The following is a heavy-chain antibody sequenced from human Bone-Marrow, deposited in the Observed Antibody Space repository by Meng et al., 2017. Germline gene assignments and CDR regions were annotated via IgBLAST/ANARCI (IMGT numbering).Heavy chain of an antibody. CDR2: ISAYNGNT. CDR1: GYTFTSYG. Sequence: QVPLVRSGAEVKKPGASVKFTCKASGYTFTSYGISWVRHAPGQGLEWMGWISAYNGNTNYAQKLQGRVTMTTDTSTSTAYMELRSLRSDDTAVYYCARDRPIIAPGRFDYWGQGTLVTVSS. CDR3: ARDRPIIAPGRFDY. V-gene: IGHV1-18*01. D-gene: IGHD3-10*01. J-gene: IGHJ4*02.